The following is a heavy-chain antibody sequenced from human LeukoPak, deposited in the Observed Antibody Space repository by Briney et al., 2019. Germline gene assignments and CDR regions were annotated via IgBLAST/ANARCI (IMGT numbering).Heavy chain of an antibody. CDR1: GYTIIGYY. Sequence: GASVKVSCKASGYTIIGYYLHWVRQAPGQGLEWMGWINPHTGGTLYAQKFLGRVTMTRDTSINTAYMGLNDLKSDDTAVYFCARGTGSSWFDPWGQGTLVTVSS. CDR2: INPHTGGT. V-gene: IGHV1-2*02. D-gene: IGHD1-1*01. J-gene: IGHJ5*02. CDR3: ARGTGSSWFDP.